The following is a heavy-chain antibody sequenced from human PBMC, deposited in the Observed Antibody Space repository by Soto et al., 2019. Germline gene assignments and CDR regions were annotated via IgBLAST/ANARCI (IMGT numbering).Heavy chain of an antibody. CDR2: IRSKANSYAT. Sequence: PWGSLRLSCAASGFTFSGSAMHWVRQASGKGLEWVGRIRSKANSYATAYAASVKGRFTISRDDSKNTAYLQMNSLKTEDTAVYYCTRQKYYDFWSGYYREYYYYGMDVWGQGTTVTVSS. D-gene: IGHD3-3*01. CDR1: GFTFSGSA. J-gene: IGHJ6*02. CDR3: TRQKYYDFWSGYYREYYYYGMDV. V-gene: IGHV3-73*01.